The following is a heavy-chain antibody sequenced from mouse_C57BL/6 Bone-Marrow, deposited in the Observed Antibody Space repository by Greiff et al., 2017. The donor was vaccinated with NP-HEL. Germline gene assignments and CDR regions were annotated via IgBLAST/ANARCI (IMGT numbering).Heavy chain of an antibody. Sequence: VQLQQSGAELARPGASVKLSCKASGYTFTSYGISWVKQRTGQGLEWIGEIYPRSGNTYYNEKFKGKATLTADKSSSTAYMELRSLTSEDSAVYFCARQLAYWGQGTLVTVSA. J-gene: IGHJ3*01. CDR2: IYPRSGNT. D-gene: IGHD3-1*01. CDR3: ARQLAY. CDR1: GYTFTSYG. V-gene: IGHV1-81*01.